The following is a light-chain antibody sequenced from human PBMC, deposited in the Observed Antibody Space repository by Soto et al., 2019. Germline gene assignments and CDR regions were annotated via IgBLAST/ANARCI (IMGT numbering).Light chain of an antibody. CDR3: QQYGGSELT. Sequence: EMVLTQSPATLDLSPGERATLSCGASQSVRSNYLAWYQQKPGLAPRLLIYDASTSATGIPDRFSGSVSGTDFTLIISRLDPEYFAGDFCQQYGGSELTCGGGTKVEIK. CDR1: QSVRSNY. J-gene: IGKJ4*01. V-gene: IGKV3D-20*01. CDR2: DAS.